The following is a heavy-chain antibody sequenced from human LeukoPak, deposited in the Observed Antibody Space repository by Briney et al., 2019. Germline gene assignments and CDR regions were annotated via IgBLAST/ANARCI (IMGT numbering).Heavy chain of an antibody. Sequence: SSETLSLTCAVYGGSFSGYYWSWIRQPPGKGLEWIGEISQSGSTNYNSSLKSRVTISVDTSKSQFSLKLSSVTAADTAVYYCARLYSRFYYYYMDVWGKGTTVTVSS. V-gene: IGHV4-34*01. CDR3: ARLYSRFYYYYMDV. D-gene: IGHD3-22*01. J-gene: IGHJ6*03. CDR1: GGSFSGYY. CDR2: ISQSGST.